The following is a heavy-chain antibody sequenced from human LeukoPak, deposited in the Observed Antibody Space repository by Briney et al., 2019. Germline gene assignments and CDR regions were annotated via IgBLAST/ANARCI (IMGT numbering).Heavy chain of an antibody. Sequence: GGSLRLSCAASGFTVSSNYMSWVRQAPGKGLEWVSVIYSGGSTYYADSVKGRFTISRDNSKNTLYLQVNSLRVEDTAVYYCARRVLGAVGYFDYWGQGALVTVSS. CDR2: IYSGGST. CDR3: ARRVLGAVGYFDY. V-gene: IGHV3-53*01. CDR1: GFTVSSNY. J-gene: IGHJ4*02. D-gene: IGHD4-23*01.